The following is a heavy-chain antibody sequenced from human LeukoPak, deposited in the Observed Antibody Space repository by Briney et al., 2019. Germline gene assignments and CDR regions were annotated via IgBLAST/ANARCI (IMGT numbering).Heavy chain of an antibody. J-gene: IGHJ4*02. CDR1: GFTFGRHG. D-gene: IGHD3-3*01. CDR2: ISNDGSRK. CDR3: ARDRAWNYFDY. Sequence: GVSLRLSCAPSGFTFGRHGMHWVRQAPGKGLEWVAIISNDGSRKYYAHSVEGRFTISRDNSKNTLYLQMDSLRAEDTAVYYCARDRAWNYFDYWGQGTLVTVSS. V-gene: IGHV3-30*03.